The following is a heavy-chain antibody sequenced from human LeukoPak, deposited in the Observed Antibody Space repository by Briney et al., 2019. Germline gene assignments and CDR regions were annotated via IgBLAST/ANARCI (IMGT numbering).Heavy chain of an antibody. CDR3: AELGITMIGGV. D-gene: IGHD3-10*02. Sequence: GGSLRLSCAASGFTFNTYGMSWVRQAPGKGLEWVSGISGSGGATYYADSVKGRFTISRDNAKNSLYLQMNSLRAEDTAVYYCAELGITMIGGVWGKGTTVTISS. V-gene: IGHV3-23*01. CDR1: GFTFNTYG. CDR2: ISGSGGAT. J-gene: IGHJ6*04.